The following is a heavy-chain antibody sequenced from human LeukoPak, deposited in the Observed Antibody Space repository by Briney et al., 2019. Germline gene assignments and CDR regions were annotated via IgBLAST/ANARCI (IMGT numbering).Heavy chain of an antibody. D-gene: IGHD3-10*01. J-gene: IGHJ4*02. CDR2: ISYDGSNK. Sequence: SGGSLRLSCAASGFTFSSYAMHWVRQAPGKGLEWVAVISYDGSNKYYADSVKGRFTISRDNSKNTLYLQMNSLRAEDTAVYYCARDMGSGSYEGNFDYWGQGTLVTVSS. CDR3: ARDMGSGSYEGNFDY. CDR1: GFTFSSYA. V-gene: IGHV3-30-3*01.